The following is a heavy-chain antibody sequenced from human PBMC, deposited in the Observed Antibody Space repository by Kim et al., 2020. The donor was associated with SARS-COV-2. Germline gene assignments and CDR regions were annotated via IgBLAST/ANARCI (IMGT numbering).Heavy chain of an antibody. CDR2: IIPIFGTA. CDR1: GGTFSSYA. J-gene: IGHJ2*01. D-gene: IGHD3-16*02. Sequence: SVKVSCKASGGTFSSYAISWVRQAPGQGLEWMGGIIPIFGTANYAQKFQGRVTITADESTSTAYMELSSLRSEDTAVYYCAREGHDYIWGSYRSWYFDLWGRGTLVTVSS. CDR3: AREGHDYIWGSYRSWYFDL. V-gene: IGHV1-69*13.